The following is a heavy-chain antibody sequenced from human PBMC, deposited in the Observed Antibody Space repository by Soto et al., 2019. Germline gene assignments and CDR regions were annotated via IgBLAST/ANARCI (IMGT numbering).Heavy chain of an antibody. V-gene: IGHV3-30-3*01. Sequence: QVQLVESGGGVVQPGRSLRLSCAASGFTFSSYAMHWVRQAPGKGLEWVAVISYDGSNKYYADSVKGRFTISRDNSKNTLYLQMNSLRAEDTAVYYCARDKGNSSWSSFDYWGQGTLVTVSS. CDR1: GFTFSSYA. J-gene: IGHJ4*02. CDR2: ISYDGSNK. D-gene: IGHD6-13*01. CDR3: ARDKGNSSWSSFDY.